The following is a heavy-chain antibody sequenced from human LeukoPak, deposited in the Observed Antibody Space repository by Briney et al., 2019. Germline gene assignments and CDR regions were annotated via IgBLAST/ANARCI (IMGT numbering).Heavy chain of an antibody. CDR1: GFTFDDYG. V-gene: IGHV3-20*04. J-gene: IGHJ4*02. Sequence: GGSLRLSCAASGFTFDDYGMSWVRQAPGKGLEWVSGINWNGGSTGYADSVKGRFTISRDNAKNSLYLQMNSLRAEDTAVYYCARDRGSDSSGYYYPMPIDYWGQGTLVTVSS. CDR2: INWNGGST. CDR3: ARDRGSDSSGYYYPMPIDY. D-gene: IGHD3-22*01.